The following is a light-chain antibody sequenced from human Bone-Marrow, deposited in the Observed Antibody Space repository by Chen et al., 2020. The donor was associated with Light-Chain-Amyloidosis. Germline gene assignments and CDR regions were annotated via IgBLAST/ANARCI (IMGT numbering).Light chain of an antibody. CDR2: EVN. V-gene: IGLV2-18*01. CDR1: SSDVGSYNR. J-gene: IGLJ2*01. CDR3: SLYTSNTLV. Sequence: QSALTQPPSVSGSPGQSVTISCSGTSSDVGSYNRVSWYQQPPGTAPQLVIYEVNNRPSGVPDRFSGSKSCNTASLTISGLQAEDEADYYCSLYTSNTLVFGGGTKLTVL.